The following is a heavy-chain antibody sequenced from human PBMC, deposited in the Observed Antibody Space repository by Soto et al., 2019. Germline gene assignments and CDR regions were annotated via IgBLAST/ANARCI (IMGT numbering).Heavy chain of an antibody. CDR2: ISYDGSNK. CDR1: GFTFSSYG. J-gene: IGHJ5*02. V-gene: IGHV3-30*18. D-gene: IGHD2-21*02. CDR3: AKDPLAYCGGDCPYNWFDP. Sequence: PGGSLRLSCAASGFTFSSYGMHWVRQAPGKGLEWVAVISYDGSNKYYADSVKGRFTISRDNSKNTLYLQMNSLRAEDTAVYYCAKDPLAYCGGDCPYNWFDPWGQGTLVTVSS.